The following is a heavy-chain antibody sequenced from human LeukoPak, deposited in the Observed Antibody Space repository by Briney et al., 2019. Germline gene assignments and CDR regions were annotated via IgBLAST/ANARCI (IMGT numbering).Heavy chain of an antibody. CDR1: GGSISSGGYY. V-gene: IGHV4-30-2*01. Sequence: SQALSLTCTVSGGSISSGGYYWSWIRQPPGKGLEWIGYIYHSGSTYYNPSLKSRVTISVDRSKNQFSLKLSSVTAADTAVYYCARVAGTLNDAFDIWGQGTMVTVSS. CDR3: ARVAGTLNDAFDI. J-gene: IGHJ3*02. D-gene: IGHD6-19*01. CDR2: IYHSGST.